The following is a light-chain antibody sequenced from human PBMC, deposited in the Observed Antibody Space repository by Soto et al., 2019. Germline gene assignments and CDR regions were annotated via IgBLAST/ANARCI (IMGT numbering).Light chain of an antibody. J-gene: IGKJ4*01. Sequence: EIVLTQSPGTLSLSPGERATLSCRASQTVNSYLAWYQQRPGQAPRLLIYGVSSRATGIPDRFSGSGSGTDFTLTISRLEPEDFAVYYCQHYDAAPLTFGGGTKVEIK. CDR3: QHYDAAPLT. CDR1: QTVNSY. CDR2: GVS. V-gene: IGKV3-20*01.